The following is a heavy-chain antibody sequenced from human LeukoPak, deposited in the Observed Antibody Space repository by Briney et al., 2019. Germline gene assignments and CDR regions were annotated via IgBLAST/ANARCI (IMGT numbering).Heavy chain of an antibody. CDR2: ISGSGGST. D-gene: IGHD5-18*01. J-gene: IGHJ4*02. CDR1: GFTFSSDV. CDR3: ASRGFSYGSFDY. Sequence: PGGSLRLSCAAAGFTFSSDVMSWVRQAPGKGMEWVSSISGSGGSTYYADSVKGRFTISRDNSKNTVYLQMNSLRLEDTAVYYCASRGFSYGSFDYWGQGTLVTVSS. V-gene: IGHV3-23*01.